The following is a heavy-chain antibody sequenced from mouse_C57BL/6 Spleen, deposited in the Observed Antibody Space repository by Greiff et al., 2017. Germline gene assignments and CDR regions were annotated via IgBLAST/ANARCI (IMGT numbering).Heavy chain of an antibody. V-gene: IGHV1-81*01. CDR2: IYPRSGNT. CDR3: ARSPYGNYDY. J-gene: IGHJ2*01. CDR1: GYTFTSYG. D-gene: IGHD2-1*01. Sequence: VKLQESGAELARPGASVRLSCKASGYTFTSYGISWVKQRTGQGLEWIGEIYPRSGNTYYNEKFKGKATLTADKSSSTAYMELRSLTSEDSAVYFCARSPYGNYDYWGQGTTLTVSS.